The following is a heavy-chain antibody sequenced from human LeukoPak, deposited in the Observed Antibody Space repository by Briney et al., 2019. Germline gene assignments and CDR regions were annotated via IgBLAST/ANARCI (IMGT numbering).Heavy chain of an antibody. J-gene: IGHJ4*02. V-gene: IGHV4-30-2*01. CDR2: IYHSGST. D-gene: IGHD5-18*01. Sequence: PSETLSLTCAVSGGSISSGGYSWSWIRQPPGKGLEWIGYIYHSGSTYYNPSLKSRVTISVDRSKNQFSLKLSSVTAADTAVYYCARLHTAMVLVDYWGQGTLVTVSS. CDR3: ARLHTAMVLVDY. CDR1: GGSISSGGYS.